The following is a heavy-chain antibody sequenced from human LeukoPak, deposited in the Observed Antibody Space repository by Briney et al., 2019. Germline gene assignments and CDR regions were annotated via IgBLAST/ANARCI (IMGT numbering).Heavy chain of an antibody. CDR1: GESFTDYW. CDR2: IYPGDSDT. Sequence: GESLKISCTGSGESFTDYWIGWVRQIPGKGLEWMGSIYPGDSDTRYSPSFHGQVTMSVDKSINTAYLQWSSLKASDTAVYYCARPLLRYFDTHAFDIWGQGTMVTVSS. J-gene: IGHJ3*02. V-gene: IGHV5-51*01. CDR3: ARPLLRYFDTHAFDI. D-gene: IGHD3-9*01.